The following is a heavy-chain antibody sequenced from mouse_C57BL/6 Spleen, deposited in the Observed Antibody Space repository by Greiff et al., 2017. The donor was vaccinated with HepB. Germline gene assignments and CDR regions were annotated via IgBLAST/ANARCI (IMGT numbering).Heavy chain of an antibody. D-gene: IGHD2-12*01. CDR1: GYSITSGYY. CDR3: ALDDGAWFAY. J-gene: IGHJ3*01. CDR2: ISYDGSN. V-gene: IGHV3-6*01. Sequence: ESGPGLVKPSQSLSLTCSVTGYSITSGYYWNWIRQFPGNKLEWMGYISYDGSNNYNPSLKNRISITRDTSKNQFFLKLNSVTTEDTATYYCALDDGAWFAYWGQGTLVTVSA.